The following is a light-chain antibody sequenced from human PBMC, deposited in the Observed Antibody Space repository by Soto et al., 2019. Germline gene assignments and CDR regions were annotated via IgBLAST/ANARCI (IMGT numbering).Light chain of an antibody. CDR3: QQRSSWPPIFT. CDR1: QSVSSF. J-gene: IGKJ3*01. Sequence: EIVLTQSPATLSLSPGERDTLSCRASQSVSSFLAWYQQKPGQAPRLLIYDASNRATGIPARFSGSGSGTDFTLTISSLEPEDSALYYCQQRSSWPPIFTFGPGTKVDIK. CDR2: DAS. V-gene: IGKV3-11*01.